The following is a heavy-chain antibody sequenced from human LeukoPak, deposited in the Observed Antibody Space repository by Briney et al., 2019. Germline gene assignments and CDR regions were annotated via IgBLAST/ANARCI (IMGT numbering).Heavy chain of an antibody. J-gene: IGHJ4*02. Sequence: ASVKVSCKASGYTFTSYYMHWVRQAPGQELEWMGIINPRGGSTSYAQKFQGRVTMTRDTSTSTVYMELSSLTSEDTAVYYCATDKAAAGTGVTGADYWGQGTLVTVSS. CDR1: GYTFTSYY. CDR3: ATDKAAAGTGVTGADY. D-gene: IGHD6-13*01. V-gene: IGHV1-46*01. CDR2: INPRGGST.